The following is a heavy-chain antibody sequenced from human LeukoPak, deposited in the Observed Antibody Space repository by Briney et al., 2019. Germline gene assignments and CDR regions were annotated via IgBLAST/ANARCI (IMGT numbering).Heavy chain of an antibody. CDR2: IYFTGTS. CDR1: SASMSRGAHY. CDR3: ARDHSDDSSGYYI. Sequence: SETLSLTCAVSSASMSRGAHYWSWVRQHPGKGLEWIGHIYFTGTSYYNPALRGRVTISIDTSKNHFFLTLTSVTAADTALYYCARDHSDDSSGYYIWGPGTMVTVSP. D-gene: IGHD3-22*01. V-gene: IGHV4-31*11. J-gene: IGHJ3*02.